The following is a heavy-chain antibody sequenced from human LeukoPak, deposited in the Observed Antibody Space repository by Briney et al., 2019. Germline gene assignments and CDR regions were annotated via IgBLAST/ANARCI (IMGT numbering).Heavy chain of an antibody. CDR2: ILYDGSNK. J-gene: IGHJ4*02. Sequence: PGGSLRLSCAASGFTFSSYGMHWVRQAPGKGLEWVAVILYDGSNKYYADSVKGRFTISRDNAKNSVYLQMNSLRADDTAVYYCAREVGSAARGRWGQGTLVTVSS. D-gene: IGHD2-2*01. V-gene: IGHV3-30*03. CDR3: AREVGSAARGR. CDR1: GFTFSSYG.